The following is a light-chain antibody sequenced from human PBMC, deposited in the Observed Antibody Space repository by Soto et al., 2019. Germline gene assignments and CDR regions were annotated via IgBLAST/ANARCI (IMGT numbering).Light chain of an antibody. J-gene: IGKJ1*01. Sequence: EIVMTQSPATVSVSPGERATLSCRASQSVSSYLAWYQQKSGQSPRLLIFGASIRATGIPARFSGSGSGTEFTLTIGSLQSEDCALYYCQQYNNWPGTFGQGTKVDIK. V-gene: IGKV3-15*01. CDR1: QSVSSY. CDR3: QQYNNWPGT. CDR2: GAS.